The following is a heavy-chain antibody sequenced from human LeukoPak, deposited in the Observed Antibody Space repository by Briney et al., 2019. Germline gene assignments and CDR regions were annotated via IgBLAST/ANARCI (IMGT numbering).Heavy chain of an antibody. D-gene: IGHD1-26*01. CDR2: VSSSSSYI. CDR1: GFTFSSYS. CDR3: ARDLGRYYETWALDY. J-gene: IGHJ4*02. V-gene: IGHV3-21*01. Sequence: GGSLRLSCAASGFTFSSYSMNWVRQAPGKGLEWVSSVSSSSSYIYYADSVKGRFTISRDNAKNSLYLQMNSLRAEDTAVYYCARDLGRYYETWALDYWGQGTLVTVSS.